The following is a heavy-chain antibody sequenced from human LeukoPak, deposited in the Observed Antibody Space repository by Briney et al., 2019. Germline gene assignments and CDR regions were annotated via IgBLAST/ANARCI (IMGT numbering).Heavy chain of an antibody. D-gene: IGHD2-15*01. V-gene: IGHV3-48*01. J-gene: IGHJ4*02. CDR3: ARDPEDIDF. CDR2: ISGSSFVI. CDR1: GFFFSDCS. Sequence: GGSLRLSCAASGFFFSDCSMNWVRQAPGKGLEWVSYISGSSFVIHYASSVEGRFTISRDNAKNSLYLQMTSLRAEDTAVYYCARDPEDIDFWGQGTLVTVSS.